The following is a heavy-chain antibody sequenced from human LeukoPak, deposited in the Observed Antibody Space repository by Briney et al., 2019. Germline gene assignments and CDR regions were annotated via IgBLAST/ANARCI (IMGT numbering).Heavy chain of an antibody. D-gene: IGHD4-17*01. CDR1: GFTFSSAW. CDR2: IKSKTDGGTT. Sequence: PGGSLRLSCAASGFTFSSAWMSWVRQAPGKGLEWVGRIKSKTDGGTTDYAAPVKGRFTISRDDSKNTLYLQMNSLKTEDTAVYYCTTDRNGDYADYWGQGTLVTISS. J-gene: IGHJ4*02. V-gene: IGHV3-15*01. CDR3: TTDRNGDYADY.